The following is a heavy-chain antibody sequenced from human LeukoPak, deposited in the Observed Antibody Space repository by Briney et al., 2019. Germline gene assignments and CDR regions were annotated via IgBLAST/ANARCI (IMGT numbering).Heavy chain of an antibody. CDR2: IKQDGSEK. CDR1: GFTFSSYW. D-gene: IGHD3-9*01. Sequence: GGSLRLSCAASGFTFSSYWMSWVRQAPGKGLEWVATIKQDGSEKYYVDSVKGRFTISRDNAKNSLYLQMNSLRAEDTAVYYCARVVGDYDILTGYYSWFDPWGQGTLVTVSS. V-gene: IGHV3-7*01. CDR3: ARVVGDYDILTGYYSWFDP. J-gene: IGHJ5*02.